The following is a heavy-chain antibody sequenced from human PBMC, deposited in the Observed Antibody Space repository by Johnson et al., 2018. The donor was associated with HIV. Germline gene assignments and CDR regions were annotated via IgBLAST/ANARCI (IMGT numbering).Heavy chain of an antibody. J-gene: IGHJ3*02. CDR3: TRGPRNPGLDAFHI. V-gene: IGHV3-23*04. D-gene: IGHD1-14*01. CDR1: GFTFSSYA. Sequence: VQLVESGGGVVQPGGSLRLSCAASGFTFSSYAMSWVRQAPGKGLEWVSAISGSGGSTYYADSVKGRFTISRDNSKNTLYLQMNSLKTEDTAVYYCTRGPRNPGLDAFHIWGQGKMVTVSS. CDR2: ISGSGGST.